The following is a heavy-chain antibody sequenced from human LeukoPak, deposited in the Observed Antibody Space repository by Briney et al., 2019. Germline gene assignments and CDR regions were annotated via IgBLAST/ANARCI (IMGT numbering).Heavy chain of an antibody. D-gene: IGHD3-16*02. CDR1: GFTFNSYS. Sequence: GGSLRLSCAASGFTFNSYSMDWVRQAPGKGLEWVATISATNSYIYYADSVKGRFTISRDNAKNSLYLQMNSLRAEDTAVYYCARKARTYYDYVWGSYRRAEYFQHWGQGTLVTVSS. CDR3: ARKARTYYDYVWGSYRRAEYFQH. CDR2: ISATNSYI. J-gene: IGHJ1*01. V-gene: IGHV3-21*01.